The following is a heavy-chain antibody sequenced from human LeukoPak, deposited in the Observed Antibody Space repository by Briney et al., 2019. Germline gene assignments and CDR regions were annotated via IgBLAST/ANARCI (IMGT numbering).Heavy chain of an antibody. CDR1: GGSFSGYY. D-gene: IGHD3-10*01. Sequence: PSETLSLTCAVYGGSFSGYYWSWIRQPPGKGLEWIGEINHSGSTNYNPSLKSRVTISVDTSKNQFSLKLNSVTAADTAVYYCARAVGGDGSGSLWGPGTLVTVSS. CDR2: INHSGST. J-gene: IGHJ4*02. V-gene: IGHV4-34*01. CDR3: ARAVGGDGSGSL.